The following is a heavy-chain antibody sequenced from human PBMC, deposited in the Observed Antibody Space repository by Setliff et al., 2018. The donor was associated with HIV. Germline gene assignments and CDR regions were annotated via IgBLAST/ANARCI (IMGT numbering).Heavy chain of an antibody. CDR1: GDSIRTSNSY. Sequence: SETLSLTCTVSGDSIRTSNSYWGWVRQPPGKGLEWIGSLYYGGSTYYNPSLKSRVTISVDTSMNHFSLKLSSVTSADTAVYYCARHQVIPTVIGAFDIWGQGTVVTVSS. J-gene: IGHJ3*02. CDR3: ARHQVIPTVIGAFDI. CDR2: LYYGGST. D-gene: IGHD3-16*02. V-gene: IGHV4-39*01.